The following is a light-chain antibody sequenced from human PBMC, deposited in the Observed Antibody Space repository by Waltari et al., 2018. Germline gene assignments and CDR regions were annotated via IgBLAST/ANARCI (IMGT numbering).Light chain of an antibody. CDR1: SRDVGSYNF. CDR3: CSYAGSSTFL. CDR2: WVP. V-gene: IGLV2-23*02. Sequence: QSALTQPASVSGSPGQSITISCTGTSRDVGSYNFVSWYQQNPGKAPKIMIYWVPKGPPGVSNRFSGSKSGNTASLTSTGLQADDEADYYCCSYAGSSTFLFGGGTKLTVL. J-gene: IGLJ2*01.